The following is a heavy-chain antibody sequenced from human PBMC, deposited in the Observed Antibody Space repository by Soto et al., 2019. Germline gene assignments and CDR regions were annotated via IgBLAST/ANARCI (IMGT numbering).Heavy chain of an antibody. D-gene: IGHD3-9*01. CDR1: GYTFTSYG. V-gene: IGHV1-18*01. CDR2: ISAYNGNT. Sequence: QVQLVQSGAEVKKPGASVKVSCKASGYTFTSYGISWVRQAPGQGLEWMGWISAYNGNTNYAQKLQGRVTMTTDTSTSTAYMELRSLRSDDTAVYYCARAGKGLRYFDWGRYYFDYWDQGTLVTVSS. J-gene: IGHJ4*02. CDR3: ARAGKGLRYFDWGRYYFDY.